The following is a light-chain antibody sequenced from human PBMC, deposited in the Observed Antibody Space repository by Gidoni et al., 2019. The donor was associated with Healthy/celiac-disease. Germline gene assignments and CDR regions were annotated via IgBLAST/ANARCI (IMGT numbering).Light chain of an antibody. J-gene: IGKJ2*01. V-gene: IGKV4-1*01. CDR2: WAS. Sequence: DIVMTQSPDSLAVSLGERATINCKSSQSVLCSSNNKNYLAWYQQKPGQPPKLLIYWASTRESGVPDRFSGSGSGTDFTLTISSLQAEDVAVYYCQQYYSTQYTFGQGTKLEIK. CDR1: QSVLCSSNNKNY. CDR3: QQYYSTQYT.